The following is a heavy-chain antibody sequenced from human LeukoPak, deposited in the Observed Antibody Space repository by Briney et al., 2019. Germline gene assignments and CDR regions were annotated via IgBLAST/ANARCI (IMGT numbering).Heavy chain of an antibody. Sequence: TGRSLRLSCAASGFTFSSHWMHWVRQAPGKGLVWVSRLNTDGSSTVYADSVKGRFTISRDNAKNTLYLQMNSLRAEDTAVYYCARGYYDSNDSNRSNWFDPWGQGTLVTVSS. CDR3: ARGYYDSNDSNRSNWFDP. CDR1: GFTFSSHW. D-gene: IGHD3-22*01. J-gene: IGHJ5*02. CDR2: LNTDGSST. V-gene: IGHV3-74*01.